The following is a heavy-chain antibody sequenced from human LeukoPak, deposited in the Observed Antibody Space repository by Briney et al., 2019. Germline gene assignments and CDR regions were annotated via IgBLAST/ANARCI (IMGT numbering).Heavy chain of an antibody. CDR3: ARTYSSGWYLNDAFDI. D-gene: IGHD6-19*01. CDR2: INPNSGGT. V-gene: IGHV1-2*06. CDR1: GYTFTGYY. Sequence: EASVKVSCKASGYTFTGYYMHWVRQAPGQGLEWMGRINPNSGGTNYAQKFQGRVTMTRDTSISTAYMELSRLRSDDTAVYYCARTYSSGWYLNDAFDIWGQGTMVTVSS. J-gene: IGHJ3*02.